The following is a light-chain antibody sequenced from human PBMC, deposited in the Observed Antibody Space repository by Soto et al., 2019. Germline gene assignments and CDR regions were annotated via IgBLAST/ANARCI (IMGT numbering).Light chain of an antibody. CDR3: NAQADNGKHV. J-gene: IGLJ1*01. Sequence: QSALTQPPSASGSPGQSVTISCTGNSNDVGHSSFISWYQQHPGKGPKLIIYEVSTRPSGVPDRFSGSKSGNTASLSVSGLQDEDEACYFCNAQADNGKHVFGTGTKLTVL. V-gene: IGLV2-8*01. CDR2: EVS. CDR1: SNDVGHSSF.